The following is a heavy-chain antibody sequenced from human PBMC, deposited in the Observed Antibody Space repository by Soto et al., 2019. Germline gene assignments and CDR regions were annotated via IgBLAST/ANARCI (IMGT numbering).Heavy chain of an antibody. CDR1: GFTFSSYE. CDR2: ISSSGSTI. J-gene: IGHJ6*03. V-gene: IGHV3-48*03. CDR3: ARGGTGTNYYYYCYMDD. D-gene: IGHD1-7*01. Sequence: GGSLRLSCAASGFTFSSYEMNWVRQAPGKGLEWVSYISSSGSTIYYANSVKGRFTISRDNAKNSLYLQMNSLRAEDTAVYYCARGGTGTNYYYYCYMDDWGKGTTVTVSS.